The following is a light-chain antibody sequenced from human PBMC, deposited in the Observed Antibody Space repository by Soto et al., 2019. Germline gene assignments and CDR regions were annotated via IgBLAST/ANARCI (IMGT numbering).Light chain of an antibody. CDR3: CSYAGSSTLV. CDR2: EVS. V-gene: IGLV2-23*02. Sequence: QSVLTQPASVSGSPGQSITISCTGTSSDFGSYNLVSWYQQHPGKAPKLMIYEVSKRPSGVSNRFSGSKSGNTASLTISGRQAEDEADYYCCSYAGSSTLVFGGGTKLNVL. J-gene: IGLJ2*01. CDR1: SSDFGSYNL.